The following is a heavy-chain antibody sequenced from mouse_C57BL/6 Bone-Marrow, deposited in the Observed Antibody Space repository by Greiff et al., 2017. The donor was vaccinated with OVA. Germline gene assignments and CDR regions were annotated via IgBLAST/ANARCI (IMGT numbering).Heavy chain of an antibody. D-gene: IGHD1-1*01. CDR3: ARWTVYYFDY. CDR2: IDPSDSYT. V-gene: IGHV1-69*01. Sequence: QVQLKQPGAELVMPGASVKLSCKASGYTFTSYWMHWVKQRPGQGLEWIGEIDPSDSYTNYNQKFKGKSTLTVDKSSSTAYMQLSSLTSEDSAVYYCARWTVYYFDYWGQGTTLTVSS. CDR1: GYTFTSYW. J-gene: IGHJ2*01.